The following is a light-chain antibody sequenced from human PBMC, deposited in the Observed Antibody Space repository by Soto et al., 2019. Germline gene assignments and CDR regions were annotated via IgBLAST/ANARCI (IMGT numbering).Light chain of an antibody. J-gene: IGKJ1*01. CDR3: LQDINYPWT. CDR2: GAS. V-gene: IGKV1-6*01. CDR1: QGIGNA. Sequence: AIQITQSPASLSSSLLDIVSISCRASQGIGNALGWYQQKPGKPPKVLIYGASNLQSGVPPRFSGSGSGTDFTLAISSLQPEDSATYYCLQDINYPWTFGQGTKVDIK.